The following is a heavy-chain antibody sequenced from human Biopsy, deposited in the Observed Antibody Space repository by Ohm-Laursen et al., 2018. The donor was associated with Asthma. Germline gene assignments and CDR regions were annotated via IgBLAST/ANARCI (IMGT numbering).Heavy chain of an antibody. CDR1: GGTFSNFA. J-gene: IGHJ6*02. V-gene: IGHV1-69*01. D-gene: IGHD6-19*01. CDR3: ARCQVGYSSGWSLLLKKIYYSGMDV. CDR2: IMTVFGTT. Sequence: SSVKVSCKAPGGTFSNFAISWVRQAPGQGLGWLGGIMTVFGTTNYVQKFQGRVTITADESTSTAYMEVTSLRSEDTAIYYCARCQVGYSSGWSLLLKKIYYSGMDVWGQGTAVTVSS.